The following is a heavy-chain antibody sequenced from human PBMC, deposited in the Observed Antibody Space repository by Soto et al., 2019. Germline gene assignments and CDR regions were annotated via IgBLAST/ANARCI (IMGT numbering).Heavy chain of an antibody. V-gene: IGHV1-18*01. D-gene: IGHD5-12*01. CDR3: ARHHSPTTSKQWFAP. J-gene: IGHJ5*02. CDR2: ISTYSGDT. CDR1: GYTFFTYD. Sequence: QVHLVQSGVEVKTPGASVKVSCQASGYTFFTYDISWVRQAPGQGLEWMGWISTYSGDTKYAQKFQCRITLTTDTSSTPAYLELRSLRSADPAVYFCARHHSPTTSKQWFAPWGPGDLVTVSS.